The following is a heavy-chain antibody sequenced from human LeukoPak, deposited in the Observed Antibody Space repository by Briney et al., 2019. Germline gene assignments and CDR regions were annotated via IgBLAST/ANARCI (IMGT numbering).Heavy chain of an antibody. V-gene: IGHV4-34*01. CDR3: ARGFHYYGSGSYYKKYNWFDP. D-gene: IGHD3-10*01. J-gene: IGHJ5*02. CDR1: GGSFSGYY. Sequence: PSETLSPTCAVYGGSFSGYYWSWIRQPPGKGLEWIGEINHSGSTNYNPSLKSRVTISVDTSKNQFSLKLSSVTAADTAVYYCARGFHYYGSGSYYKKYNWFDPWGQGTLVTVSS. CDR2: INHSGST.